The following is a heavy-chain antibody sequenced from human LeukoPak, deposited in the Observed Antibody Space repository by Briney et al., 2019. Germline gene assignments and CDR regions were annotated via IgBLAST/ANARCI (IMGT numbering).Heavy chain of an antibody. Sequence: WASVNVSCKASGGTFSSYAISWVRQAPGQGLEWMGGIIPIFGTANYAQKFQGRVTITADESTSTAYMELSSLRSEDTAVYYCARNYYDSSGYLGAFDIWGQGTMVTVSS. CDR1: GGTFSSYA. CDR2: IIPIFGTA. CDR3: ARNYYDSSGYLGAFDI. D-gene: IGHD3-22*01. V-gene: IGHV1-69*13. J-gene: IGHJ3*02.